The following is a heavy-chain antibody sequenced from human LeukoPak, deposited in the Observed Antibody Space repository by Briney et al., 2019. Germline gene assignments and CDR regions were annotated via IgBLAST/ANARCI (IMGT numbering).Heavy chain of an antibody. V-gene: IGHV3-23*01. Sequence: GGSLRLSCAASGFTFSSYGMSWVRQAPGKGLEWVSAISGSGGSTYYADSVKGRFTIYRANSKNTLYLQMNSMRAEDTGGYYCAKVKGITMVRGVIIKRPLDYWGQGTLVTVSS. CDR2: ISGSGGST. CDR3: AKVKGITMVRGVIIKRPLDY. J-gene: IGHJ4*02. CDR1: GFTFSSYG. D-gene: IGHD3-10*01.